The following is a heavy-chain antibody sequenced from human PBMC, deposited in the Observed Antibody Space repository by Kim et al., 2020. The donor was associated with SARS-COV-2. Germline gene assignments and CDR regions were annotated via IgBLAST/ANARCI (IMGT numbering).Heavy chain of an antibody. CDR2: IYHSGST. J-gene: IGHJ4*02. V-gene: IGHV4-4*02. Sequence: SETLSLTCAVSGGSISSSNWWSWVRQPPGKGLEWIGEIYHSGSTNYNPSLKSRVTISVDKSKNQFSLKLSSVTAADTAVYYCARWSGETDCSGGSCYSEYYFDYWGQGTLVTVSS. D-gene: IGHD2-15*01. CDR3: ARWSGETDCSGGSCYSEYYFDY. CDR1: GGSISSSNW.